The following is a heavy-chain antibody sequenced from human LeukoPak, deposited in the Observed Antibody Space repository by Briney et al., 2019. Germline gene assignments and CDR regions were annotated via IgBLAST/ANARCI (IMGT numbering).Heavy chain of an antibody. D-gene: IGHD3-22*01. J-gene: IGHJ4*02. CDR2: IIPIFGTA. Sequence: WASVKVSCKASGGTFSSYAISWVRQAPGQGLEWMGGIIPIFGTANYAQKFQGRVTITADESTSTAYMELSSLRSEDTAVYYCAGSYYDSSGYLYWGQGTLVTVSS. CDR1: GGTFSSYA. CDR3: AGSYYDSSGYLY. V-gene: IGHV1-69*13.